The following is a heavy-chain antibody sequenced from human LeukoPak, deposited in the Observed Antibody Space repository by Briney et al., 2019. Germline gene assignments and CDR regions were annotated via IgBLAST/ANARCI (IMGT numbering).Heavy chain of an antibody. V-gene: IGHV4-38-2*01. CDR1: GYSISSGYY. CDR3: ASNCGGDCFSDY. Sequence: SETLSLTCAVSGYSISSGYYWGWIRQPPGKGLEWIGSMYHNRGTYYNPSLKSRVTISVDMSKNQFSLKLSSVTAADTAVYYCASNCGGDCFSDYWGQGTLVTVSS. CDR2: MYHNRGT. J-gene: IGHJ4*02. D-gene: IGHD2-21*02.